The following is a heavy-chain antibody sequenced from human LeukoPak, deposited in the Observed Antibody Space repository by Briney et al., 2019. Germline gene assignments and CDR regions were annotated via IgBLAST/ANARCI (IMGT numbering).Heavy chain of an antibody. V-gene: IGHV4-30-4*08. CDR2: SYYSGST. CDR1: GGSISSGDYY. Sequence: SQTLSLTCTVSGGSISSGDYYWSWIRQPPGKGLEWIGYSYYSGSTYYNPSLKSRVTVSVDTSKNQFSLKLSSVTAADTAVYYSARGGDGYNRRHYYYYMDVWGKGTTVTVSS. J-gene: IGHJ6*03. CDR3: ARGGDGYNRRHYYYYMDV. D-gene: IGHD5-24*01.